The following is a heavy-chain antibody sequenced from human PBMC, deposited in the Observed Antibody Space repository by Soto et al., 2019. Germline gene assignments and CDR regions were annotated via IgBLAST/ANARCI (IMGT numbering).Heavy chain of an antibody. J-gene: IGHJ6*02. V-gene: IGHV3-30*18. CDR2: ISHDGSSQ. CDR3: AKETRSRAVTATRVNGMDV. D-gene: IGHD2-21*02. Sequence: QVQLVESGGGVVQPGRSLRLSCAPSGFSFSDFGMHWVRQAPGKGLEWVAAISHDGSSQSYGDSVKGRFSISRDHSNNRLYVQMNNLKVEDSAIYFCAKETRSRAVTATRVNGMDVWGQGSTVTVSS. CDR1: GFSFSDFG.